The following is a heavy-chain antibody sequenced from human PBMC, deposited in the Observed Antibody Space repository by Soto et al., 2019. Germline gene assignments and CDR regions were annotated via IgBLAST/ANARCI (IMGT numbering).Heavy chain of an antibody. V-gene: IGHV3-7*03. CDR1: GLTFSNSW. J-gene: IGHJ4*02. CDR2: IRGDGGEI. CDR3: TKDLGGNRLHI. Sequence: EVQLVESGGALVQPGGSLRLSCAVSGLTFSNSWMGWVRQAPGKGLEWVANIRGDGGEINYVDPVKGRFTISRDNAKNSVYLKMNSLRADNTAVYSCTKDLGGNRLHIWGQGTLVPVSS. D-gene: IGHD1-1*01.